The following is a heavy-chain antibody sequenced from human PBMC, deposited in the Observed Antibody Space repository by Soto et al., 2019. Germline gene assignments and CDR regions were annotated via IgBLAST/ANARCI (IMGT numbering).Heavy chain of an antibody. J-gene: IGHJ3*02. CDR1: GASVISTNW. CDR2: IYSSGST. V-gene: IGHV4-61*01. Sequence: SETLSLTCAVSGASVISTNWWGWIRQPPGKGLEWIGYIYSSGSTNYNPSLKSRVTISVDTSKNQFSLKLSSVTAADTAVYYCARDLPPSYDSSGYSVFGIWGQGTMVTVSS. D-gene: IGHD3-22*01. CDR3: ARDLPPSYDSSGYSVFGI.